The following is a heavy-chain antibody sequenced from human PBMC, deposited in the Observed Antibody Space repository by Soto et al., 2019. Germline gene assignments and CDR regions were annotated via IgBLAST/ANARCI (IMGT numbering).Heavy chain of an antibody. CDR3: ARDSDYYDSSGYYGDPDAYYGMDV. D-gene: IGHD3-22*01. Sequence: GGSLRLSCAASGFTFSSYAMHWVRQAPGKGLEWVAVISYDGSNRYYADSVKGRFTISRDNSKNTLYLQMNSLRAEDTAVYYCARDSDYYDSSGYYGDPDAYYGMDVWGQGTTVTVSS. CDR1: GFTFSSYA. CDR2: ISYDGSNR. V-gene: IGHV3-30-3*01. J-gene: IGHJ6*02.